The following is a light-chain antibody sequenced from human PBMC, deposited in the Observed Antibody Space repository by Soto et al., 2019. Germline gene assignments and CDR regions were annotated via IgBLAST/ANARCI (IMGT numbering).Light chain of an antibody. CDR2: DVS. J-gene: IGLJ1*01. CDR1: SSDVGGYNY. V-gene: IGLV2-14*03. Sequence: QSALTQPASVSGSPGQSITISCTGTSSDVGGYNYVYWYQQHPGKAPQLMIYDVSNRPSGVSNRFSGSKSGNTASLTISGLQAEDEADYYCSSYTTSSTLYYVFGTGTKVTVL. CDR3: SSYTTSSTLYYV.